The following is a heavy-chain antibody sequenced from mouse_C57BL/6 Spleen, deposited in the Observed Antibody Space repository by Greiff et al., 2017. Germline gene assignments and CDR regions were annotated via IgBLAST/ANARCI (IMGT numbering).Heavy chain of an antibody. CDR2: INPGSGGT. CDR3: ARGASTMVTTGFAY. J-gene: IGHJ3*01. Sequence: QVQLKESGAELVRPGTSVKVSCKASGYAFTNYLIEWVKQRPGQGLEWIGVINPGSGGTNYKEKFKGKATLTADKSSSTAYMQRSSLTSEDSAVYFCARGASTMVTTGFAYWGQGTLVTVSA. D-gene: IGHD2-2*01. V-gene: IGHV1-54*01. CDR1: GYAFTNYL.